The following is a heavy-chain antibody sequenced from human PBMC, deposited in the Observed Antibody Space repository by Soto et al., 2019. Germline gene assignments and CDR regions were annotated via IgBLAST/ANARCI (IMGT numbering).Heavy chain of an antibody. J-gene: IGHJ3*01. V-gene: IGHV1-46*01. CDR3: ARDRGYYYDSSGIGAFDV. Sequence: QVQLVQSGAEVKKPGASVKVSCKASRYTFTSYYMHWVRQAPGQGLEWMGRIHPSGDNTKHAQKFQGRVTMTRDTSTSTVYMELSTLRYEDTAVYYCARDRGYYYDSSGIGAFDVWCQGTMVTVSS. CDR2: IHPSGDNT. CDR1: RYTFTSYY. D-gene: IGHD3-22*01.